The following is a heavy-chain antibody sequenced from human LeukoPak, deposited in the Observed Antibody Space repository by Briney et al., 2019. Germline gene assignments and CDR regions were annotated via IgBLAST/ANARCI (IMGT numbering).Heavy chain of an antibody. CDR3: ARQKTSSGWSGVDY. CDR2: IYYNGNT. CDR1: GGSINSYY. D-gene: IGHD6-19*01. Sequence: SETLSLTCTVSGGSINSYYWSWIRQPPGKGLEWIGYIYYNGNTNYNPSLKSRITISVDTSKNQFSLKLSSVTAADTAVYYCARQKTSSGWSGVDYWGQGTLVTVSS. J-gene: IGHJ4*02. V-gene: IGHV4-59*12.